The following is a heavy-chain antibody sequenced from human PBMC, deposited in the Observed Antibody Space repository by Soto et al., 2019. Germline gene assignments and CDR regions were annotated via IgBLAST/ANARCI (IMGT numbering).Heavy chain of an antibody. D-gene: IGHD2-15*01. J-gene: IGHJ4*02. Sequence: QVQLVESGGGVVQPGRSLRLSCAASGFTFSSYGMHWVRQAPGKGLEWVAVIWYDGSNKYYADSVKGRFTISRDNSKNTLYLQMNSLRAEDTAVYYCARVVRDGGAYYFDYWGQGTLVTVSS. CDR1: GFTFSSYG. V-gene: IGHV3-33*01. CDR2: IWYDGSNK. CDR3: ARVVRDGGAYYFDY.